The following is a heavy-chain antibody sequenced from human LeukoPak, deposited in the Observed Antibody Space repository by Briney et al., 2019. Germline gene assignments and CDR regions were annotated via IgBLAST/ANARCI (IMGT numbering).Heavy chain of an antibody. Sequence: GGSLRLSRLHSRLTLHSKFPSLVGQPPRKGLEWVSDIYSGGSTYYADSVKGRFALSRDNSKNTLYLQMNSLRAEDTAVYYCTRGGGGSFPHYWGQGTLVTVSS. V-gene: IGHV3-53*01. CDR2: IYSGGST. J-gene: IGHJ4*02. CDR1: RLTLHSKF. D-gene: IGHD2-15*01. CDR3: TRGGGGSFPHY.